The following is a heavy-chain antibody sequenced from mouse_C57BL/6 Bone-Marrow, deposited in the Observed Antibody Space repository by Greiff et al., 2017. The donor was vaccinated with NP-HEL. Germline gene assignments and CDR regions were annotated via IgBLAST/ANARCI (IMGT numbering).Heavy chain of an antibody. CDR1: GYTFTSYW. D-gene: IGHD2-10*02. CDR3: AREGVWFFLFYFDY. J-gene: IGHJ2*01. Sequence: VKPGASVKMSCKASGYTFTSYWITWVKQRPGQGLEWIGDIYPGSGRTNYNEKFKSKDTLTVDTSSSTAYMQLSSLTSEYSAVYYCAREGVWFFLFYFDYWGQGTTLTVSS. V-gene: IGHV1-55*01. CDR2: IYPGSGRT.